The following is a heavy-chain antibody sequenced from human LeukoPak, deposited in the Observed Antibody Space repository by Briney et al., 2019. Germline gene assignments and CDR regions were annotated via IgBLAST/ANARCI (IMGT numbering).Heavy chain of an antibody. CDR1: GGTFTSYG. J-gene: IGHJ6*02. Sequence: SVKVPCKASGGTFTSYGINWVRQAPGLGLEWMGRIIPIVGILNYAQRFQGRVTITADNSTNIAYMELSSLRSEDTAVYYCARGGSYYFYNGMDVWGQGTTVTVSS. D-gene: IGHD1-26*01. CDR3: ARGGSYYFYNGMDV. CDR2: IIPIVGIL. V-gene: IGHV1-69*04.